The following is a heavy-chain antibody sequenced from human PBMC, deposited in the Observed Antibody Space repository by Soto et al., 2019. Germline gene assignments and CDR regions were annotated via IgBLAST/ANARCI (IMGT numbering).Heavy chain of an antibody. CDR2: LYDIDGT. J-gene: IGHJ4*02. V-gene: IGHV3-66*01. CDR1: GLTVSGKKY. CDR3: TSEITASDY. Sequence: GGSLRLSCAASGLTVSGKKYLAWVRQAPGKGLEWVSALYDIDGTYYADSVKGRFTTSGDSSKNSVFLQMNSLRAEDTAVYYCTSEITASDYWGQGNLVTVSS.